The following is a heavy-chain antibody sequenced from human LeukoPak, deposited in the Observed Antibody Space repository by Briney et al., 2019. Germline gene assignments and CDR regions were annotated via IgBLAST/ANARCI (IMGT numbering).Heavy chain of an antibody. Sequence: ASVKVSCKASGYTFTSYYMHWGRQAPGQGLEWMGIINPSSGSTSCAQKFQGRVTMTRDTSTSTVYMELSTLRSEDTAVYYCAREKGIKSPFDYWGQGILVIVSS. J-gene: IGHJ4*02. V-gene: IGHV1-46*01. D-gene: IGHD5-24*01. CDR2: INPSSGST. CDR1: GYTFTSYY. CDR3: AREKGIKSPFDY.